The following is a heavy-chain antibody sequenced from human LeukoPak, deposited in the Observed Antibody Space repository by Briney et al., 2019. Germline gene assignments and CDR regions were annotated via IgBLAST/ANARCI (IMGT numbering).Heavy chain of an antibody. CDR1: GFTFSSYW. D-gene: IGHD5-18*01. Sequence: GGSLRLSCAASGFTFSSYWMHWVRQAPGKGLVWVSRINSDGSSTSYADSVKGRFTISRDNAKNTLYLQMNSLRAEDTAVYYCARGPTWIQLWSMPEFDYWGQGTLVTVSS. CDR2: INSDGSST. J-gene: IGHJ4*02. CDR3: ARGPTWIQLWSMPEFDY. V-gene: IGHV3-74*01.